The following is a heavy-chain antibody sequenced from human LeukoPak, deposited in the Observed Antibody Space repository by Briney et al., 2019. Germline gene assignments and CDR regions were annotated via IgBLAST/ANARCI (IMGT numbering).Heavy chain of an antibody. CDR2: ISGSGGTT. CDR1: GFTFSNYA. D-gene: IGHD5-12*01. J-gene: IGHJ4*02. CDR3: AKDPYRASSGLVDY. Sequence: GGSLSLSCATSGFTFSNYAVSWVRQAPGKGLEWVSSISGSGGTTYYADSVRGRFTISRDNSKNTLYLQMNSLRAEDTAVYYCAKDPYRASSGLVDYWGQGTLVTVSS. V-gene: IGHV3-23*01.